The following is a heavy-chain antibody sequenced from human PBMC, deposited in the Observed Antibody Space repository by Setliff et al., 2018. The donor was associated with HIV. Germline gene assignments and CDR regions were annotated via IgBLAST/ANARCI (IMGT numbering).Heavy chain of an antibody. D-gene: IGHD6-6*01. V-gene: IGHV1-46*01. CDR1: GDTFTSYY. J-gene: IGHJ4*02. CDR2: ISPSGAST. Sequence: ASVKVSCKASGDTFTSYYMHWVRRAPGQGLEWMGMISPSGASTKYAQRLQGRVTLTRDTSSSTVYVELSGLRSDDTAVYYCAREAEQGERSSSWYFDYWGQGTLVTVSS. CDR3: AREAEQGERSSSWYFDY.